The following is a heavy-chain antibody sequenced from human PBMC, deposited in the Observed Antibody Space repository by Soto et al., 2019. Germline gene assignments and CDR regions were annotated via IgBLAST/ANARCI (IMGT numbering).Heavy chain of an antibody. J-gene: IGHJ4*02. CDR2: VNPILSMS. Sequence: QVQLVQSGAEVKRPGSSVKVSCKTSGDTFSFYSINWVRQAPGLGLEWMGRVNPILSMSNYAQRFQGRVTMTADKPTSTAYMELRSLRSGDTAIYYCASSYGSGYRAFDYWGQGALVTVSS. CDR3: ASSYGSGYRAFDY. D-gene: IGHD3-10*01. V-gene: IGHV1-69*02. CDR1: GDTFSFYS.